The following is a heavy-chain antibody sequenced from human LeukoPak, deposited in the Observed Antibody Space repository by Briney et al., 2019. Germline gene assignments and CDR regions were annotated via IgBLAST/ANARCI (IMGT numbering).Heavy chain of an antibody. D-gene: IGHD4-23*01. CDR2: ISYDGSNK. J-gene: IGHJ3*02. CDR3: ARDFGYGGNSGFAFDI. V-gene: IGHV3-30-3*01. CDR1: GSTFSSHT. Sequence: GGSLRLSCAASGSTFSSHTMNWVRQAPGKGLEWVAVISYDGSNKYYADSVKGRFTISRDNSKNTLYLQMNSLRAEDTAAYYCARDFGYGGNSGFAFDIWGQGTMVTVSS.